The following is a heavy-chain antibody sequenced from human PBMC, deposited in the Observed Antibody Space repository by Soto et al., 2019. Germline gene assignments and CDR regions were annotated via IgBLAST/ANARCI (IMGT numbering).Heavy chain of an antibody. CDR1: GFTFSSYW. D-gene: IGHD6-19*01. Sequence: PGGSLRLSCAASGFTFSSYWMYWVRQAPGKGLVWVSRTNSDGSDTSYADSVKGRFTTSRDNAKNKLYLQMNSLRAEDKAVYYCARDRGWSLFDYWGQGTLVTVSS. J-gene: IGHJ4*02. CDR2: TNSDGSDT. V-gene: IGHV3-74*01. CDR3: ARDRGWSLFDY.